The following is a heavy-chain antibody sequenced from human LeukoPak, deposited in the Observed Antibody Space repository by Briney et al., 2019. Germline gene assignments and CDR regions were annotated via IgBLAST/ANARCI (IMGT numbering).Heavy chain of an antibody. CDR1: GFTFSSYA. CDR2: ISGSGGST. D-gene: IGHD3-10*01. J-gene: IGHJ6*02. CDR3: AKDAPYSYYYGSGSYPFMDV. Sequence: GGSLRLSCAASGFTFSSYAMSWVRQAPGKGLEWVSAISGSGGSTYYADSVKGRFTISRDNSKNTLYLQMNSLRAEDTAVYYCAKDAPYSYYYGSGSYPFMDVWGQGTTVTVSS. V-gene: IGHV3-23*01.